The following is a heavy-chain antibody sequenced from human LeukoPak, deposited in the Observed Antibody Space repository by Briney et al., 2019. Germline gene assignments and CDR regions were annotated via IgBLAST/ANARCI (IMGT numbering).Heavy chain of an antibody. V-gene: IGHV1-2*02. CDR2: INPNSGGT. CDR3: ARDSPYSNYNIGY. J-gene: IGHJ4*02. D-gene: IGHD4-11*01. CDR1: GYTFTVYY. Sequence: ASVKVSCKASGYTFTVYYMHWVRQAPGQGLEWMGWINPNSGGTNYAQKFQGRVTMTRDTSISTAYMELSRLRSDDTAVYYCARDSPYSNYNIGYWGQGTPVTVSS.